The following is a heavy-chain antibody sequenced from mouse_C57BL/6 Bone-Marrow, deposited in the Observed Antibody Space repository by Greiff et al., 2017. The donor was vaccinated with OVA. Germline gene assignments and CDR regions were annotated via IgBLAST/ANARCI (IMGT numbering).Heavy chain of an antibody. D-gene: IGHD2-2*01. CDR1: GFTFSSYG. Sequence: EVKLMESGGDLVKPGGSLKLSCAASGFTFSSYGMSWVRQTPDKRLEWVATISSGGSYTYYPDSVKGRFTISRDNAKNTLYLQMSSLKSEDTAMYYCARLYYGYDWFAYWGQGTLVTVSA. J-gene: IGHJ3*01. V-gene: IGHV5-6*01. CDR3: ARLYYGYDWFAY. CDR2: ISSGGSYT.